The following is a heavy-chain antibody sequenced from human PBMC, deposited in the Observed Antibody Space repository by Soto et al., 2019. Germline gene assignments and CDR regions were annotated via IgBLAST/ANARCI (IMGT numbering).Heavy chain of an antibody. V-gene: IGHV1-69*01. CDR3: ARTPVAAGQDVSGELRSYDYWGMYV. D-gene: IGHD6-13*01. J-gene: IGHJ6*02. CDR1: GATISNYP. CDR2: IIPIFATA. Sequence: QVQLVQSGAEVTQPGSSVKVSCKASGATISNYPISWLRQAPGQGLEWMGVIIPIFATAHYAQTFQGRVTITADESARRAYVALSSVRSSATAVYYCARTPVAAGQDVSGELRSYDYWGMYVWGRGTTVSVSS.